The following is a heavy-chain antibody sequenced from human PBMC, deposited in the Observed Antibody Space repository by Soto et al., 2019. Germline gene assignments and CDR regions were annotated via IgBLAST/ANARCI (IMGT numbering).Heavy chain of an antibody. CDR3: ARAKDYDSSGLTSDY. J-gene: IGHJ4*02. CDR2: IKQDGSEK. CDR1: GFTVSSYW. D-gene: IGHD3-22*01. V-gene: IGHV3-7*05. Sequence: PGGSLRLSCAASGFTVSSYWMSWVRQAPGKGLEWVANIKQDGSEKYYVDSVKGRFTISRDNAKNSLYLQMNSLRAEDTAVYYCARAKDYDSSGLTSDYWGQGTLSTVSS.